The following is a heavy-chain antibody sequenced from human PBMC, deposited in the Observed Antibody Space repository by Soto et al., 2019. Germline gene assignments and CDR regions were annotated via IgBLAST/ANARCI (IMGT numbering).Heavy chain of an antibody. CDR1: GGFVSSGTYY. D-gene: IGHD1-1*01. CDR3: ARVERGTATTVVDAFDI. V-gene: IGHV4-34*01. J-gene: IGHJ3*02. Sequence: QVQLQQWGAGLLKPSETLSLTCAVYGGFVSSGTYYWSWIRQPPGKGLEWIGEMSHSGGTHCNPSLKSRVTISVDTSKNQFSLKMSSVTAAEPALYYCARVERGTATTVVDAFDIWGPGTMVTVSS. CDR2: MSHSGGT.